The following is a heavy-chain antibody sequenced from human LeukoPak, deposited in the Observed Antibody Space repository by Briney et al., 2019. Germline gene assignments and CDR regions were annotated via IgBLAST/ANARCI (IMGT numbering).Heavy chain of an antibody. Sequence: GASVKVSCKASGYTFTSYGISWVRQAPGQGLEWMGWISAYNGNTNYAQKLQGRVTMTTDTSTSTAYMELRSLRSDDTAVYYCARDLYYYDSSGPTGPLRYWGQGTLVTVSS. CDR3: ARDLYYYDSSGPTGPLRY. D-gene: IGHD3-22*01. CDR1: GYTFTSYG. CDR2: ISAYNGNT. J-gene: IGHJ4*02. V-gene: IGHV1-18*01.